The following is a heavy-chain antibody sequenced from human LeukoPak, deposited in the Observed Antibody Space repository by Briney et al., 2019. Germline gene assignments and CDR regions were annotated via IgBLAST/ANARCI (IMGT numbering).Heavy chain of an antibody. CDR3: AKNTGQTSEYSYGYDY. J-gene: IGHJ4*02. CDR1: GFTFRNYA. Sequence: GGSLRLSCAASGFTFRNYAVDWLRQAPGKGLEGVSTISGNGGSTYYADSVKGRFTISRDNFRYTLYLQMNSLRAEDSALYYCAKNTGQTSEYSYGYDYWGQGSLVTVSS. CDR2: ISGNGGST. V-gene: IGHV3-23*01. D-gene: IGHD5-18*01.